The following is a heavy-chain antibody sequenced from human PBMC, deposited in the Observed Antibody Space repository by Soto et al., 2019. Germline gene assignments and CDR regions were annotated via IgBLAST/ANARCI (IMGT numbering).Heavy chain of an antibody. CDR2: IYSGGST. CDR1: GFTVSSNY. D-gene: IGHD3-10*01. Sequence: EVQLVESGGGLVQPGGSLRLSCAASGFTVSSNYMSWVRQAPGKGLEWVSVIYSGGSTYYADSVKGRFTISRDNSKDTLYLQRNSLRAEDTAVYYCARELGVVRVVTNWFDPWGQGTLVTVSS. V-gene: IGHV3-66*01. J-gene: IGHJ5*02. CDR3: ARELGVVRVVTNWFDP.